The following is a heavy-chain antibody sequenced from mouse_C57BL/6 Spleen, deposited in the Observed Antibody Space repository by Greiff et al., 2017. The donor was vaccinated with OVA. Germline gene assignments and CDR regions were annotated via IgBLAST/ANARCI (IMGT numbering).Heavy chain of an antibody. CDR2: IFPGSGST. CDR1: GYTFTDYY. CDR3: ARAYYGSSTWYIDV. J-gene: IGHJ1*03. D-gene: IGHD1-1*01. V-gene: IGHV1-75*01. Sequence: QVHVKQSGPELVKPGASVKISCKASGYTFTDYYINWVKQRPGQGLEWIGWIFPGSGSTYYNEKFKGKATLPVDKSYSTAYMLLSSLTSEDSAVYFCARAYYGSSTWYIDVWGTGTSVTVSS.